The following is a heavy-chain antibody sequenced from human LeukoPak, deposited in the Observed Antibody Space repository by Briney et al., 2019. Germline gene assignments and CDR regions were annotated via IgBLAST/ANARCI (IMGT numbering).Heavy chain of an antibody. Sequence: GGSLRLSCTASGFAFRSHAMHWVRQAPGKGLEWVAFIRYDGSKKFYADSVKGRFTISRDNAKNSLYLQMNSLRAEDTAVYYCARAVVGEDNYYMDVWGKGTTVTIPS. D-gene: IGHD3-16*01. V-gene: IGHV3-30*02. CDR1: GFAFRSHA. CDR2: IRYDGSKK. J-gene: IGHJ6*03. CDR3: ARAVVGEDNYYMDV.